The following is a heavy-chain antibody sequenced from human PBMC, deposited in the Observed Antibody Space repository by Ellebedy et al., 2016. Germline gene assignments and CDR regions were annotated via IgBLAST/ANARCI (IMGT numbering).Heavy chain of an antibody. CDR3: AKCRHINGCLLDY. CDR1: GFTFNSYG. V-gene: IGHV3-23*01. D-gene: IGHD6-19*01. J-gene: IGHJ4*02. CDR2: ISSGGTT. Sequence: GGSLRLSCVVSGFTFNSYGMNWVRQAPGKGLEWVSTISSGGTTNYADSVRGRFTISRDSSKDTLYLEMDSLRADDTAIYYCAKCRHINGCLLDYWGQGTLVTVSS.